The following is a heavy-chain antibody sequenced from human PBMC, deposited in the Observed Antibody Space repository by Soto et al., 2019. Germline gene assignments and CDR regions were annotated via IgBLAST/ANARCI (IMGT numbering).Heavy chain of an antibody. CDR3: ARSRSGAVADSFDF. CDR1: GFTFSRYA. Sequence: ESGGGVVQPGRSLRLSCAASGFTFSRYAIHWVRQAPGKGLEWVAVISRDGTNKYYVDSVKGRFNISRDNSRNTLYLQMNSLRHEDAAVYYCARSRSGAVADSFDFWGQGTLVTVSS. V-gene: IGHV3-30*04. CDR2: ISRDGTNK. D-gene: IGHD3-10*01. J-gene: IGHJ4*02.